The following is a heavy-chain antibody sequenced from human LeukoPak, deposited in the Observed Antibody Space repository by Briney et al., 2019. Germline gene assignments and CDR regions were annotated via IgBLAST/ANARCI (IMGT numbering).Heavy chain of an antibody. CDR1: GGSISSYY. CDR3: ARQFDPRYSSGWYWFDP. D-gene: IGHD6-19*01. V-gene: IGHV4-59*08. J-gene: IGHJ5*02. Sequence: SETLSLTCTGSGGSISSYYWSWIRQPPGKGLEWIGYIYYSGSTNYNPSLKSRVTISVDTSKNQCSLKLSSVTAADTAVYYCARQFDPRYSSGWYWFDPWGQGTLVTVSS. CDR2: IYYSGST.